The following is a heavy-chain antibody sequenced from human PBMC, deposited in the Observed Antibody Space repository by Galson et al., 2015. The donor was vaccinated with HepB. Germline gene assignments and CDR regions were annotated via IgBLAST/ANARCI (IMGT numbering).Heavy chain of an antibody. CDR3: AKVEYSSSDY. Sequence: SLRLSCAASGFTFSSYGMHWVRQAPGKGLEWVAVISYDGSNKYYADSVKGRFTISRDNSKNTLYPQMNSLRAEDTAVYYCAKVEYSSSDYWGQGTLVTVSS. V-gene: IGHV3-30*18. J-gene: IGHJ4*02. CDR2: ISYDGSNK. CDR1: GFTFSSYG. D-gene: IGHD6-6*01.